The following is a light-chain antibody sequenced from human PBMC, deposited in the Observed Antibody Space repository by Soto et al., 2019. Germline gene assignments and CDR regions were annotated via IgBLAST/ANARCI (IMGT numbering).Light chain of an antibody. CDR3: QQTHSTPT. J-gene: IGKJ1*01. V-gene: IGKV1-39*01. Sequence: DIQLTQSPPSLSASVGDKVTITGRASQNIGTTLNWYQLRPGEAPKLLIYVTSTLQTGVPSRFSGSGSGSDFTLTINNLQPEDFGTYSCQQTHSTPTFGQGTKVEIK. CDR1: QNIGTT. CDR2: VTS.